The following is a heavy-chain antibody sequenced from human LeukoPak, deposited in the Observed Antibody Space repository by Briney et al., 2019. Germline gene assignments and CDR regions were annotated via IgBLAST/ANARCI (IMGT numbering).Heavy chain of an antibody. J-gene: IGHJ4*02. D-gene: IGHD3-10*01. V-gene: IGHV3-73*01. CDR3: TGNYYGSGSYADFDY. CDR1: GFTFSDHY. Sequence: GGSLRLSCAASGFTFSDHYMDWVRQAPGKGLEWVGRIRSTANGYATAYAASVKGRFTISRDDSKNTAYLQMDSLKTEDTAVYYCTGNYYGSGSYADFDYWGQGTLVTVSS. CDR2: IRSTANGYAT.